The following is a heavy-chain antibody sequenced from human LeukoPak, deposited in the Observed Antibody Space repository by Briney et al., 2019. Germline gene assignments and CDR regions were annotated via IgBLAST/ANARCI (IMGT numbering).Heavy chain of an antibody. J-gene: IGHJ4*02. D-gene: IGHD6-13*01. CDR2: IRSKAYGGTT. Sequence: GGSLRLSCTASGFTFGDYAMSWVRQAPGKGLEWVGFIRSKAYGGTTEYAASVKGRFTISRDDSKSIAYLQMNSLKTADTAVYYCRSSSWSFDYWGQGTLVTVSS. V-gene: IGHV3-49*04. CDR3: RSSSWSFDY. CDR1: GFTFGDYA.